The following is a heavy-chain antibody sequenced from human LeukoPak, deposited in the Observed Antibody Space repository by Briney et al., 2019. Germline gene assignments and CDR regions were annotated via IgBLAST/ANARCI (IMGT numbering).Heavy chain of an antibody. V-gene: IGHV4-59*12. Sequence: PSETLSLTCTVSGDSISNYYWSWIRQPPGKGLEWIGHIYYSGSTNYNPSLKSRVTISVDTSKNQFSLKLSSVTAADTAVYYCVRGRYSSGWFKDKNWFDPWGQGIPVTVSS. CDR2: IYYSGST. CDR1: GDSISNYY. CDR3: VRGRYSSGWFKDKNWFDP. J-gene: IGHJ5*02. D-gene: IGHD6-19*01.